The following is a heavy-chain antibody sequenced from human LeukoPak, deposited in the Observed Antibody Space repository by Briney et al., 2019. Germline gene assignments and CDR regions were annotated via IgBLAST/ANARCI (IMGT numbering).Heavy chain of an antibody. CDR1: GFTFSSYA. CDR3: ARSHYYDSSGYYSDY. J-gene: IGHJ4*02. Sequence: GGSLRLSCAASGFTFSSYAISWVRQAPGQGLEWMGGIIPIFGTANYAQKFQGRVTITADESTSTAYMELSSLRSEDTAVYYCARSHYYDSSGYYSDYWGQGTLVTVSS. V-gene: IGHV1-69*01. CDR2: IIPIFGTA. D-gene: IGHD3-22*01.